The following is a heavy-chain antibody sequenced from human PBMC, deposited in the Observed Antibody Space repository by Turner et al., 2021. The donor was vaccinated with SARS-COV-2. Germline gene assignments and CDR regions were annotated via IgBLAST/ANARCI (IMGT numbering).Heavy chain of an antibody. V-gene: IGHV2-5*02. CDR2: IYWDDDK. D-gene: IGHD3-9*01. J-gene: IGHJ5*02. Sequence: HIALKGFGSMLVKPIHTLTLTCSFSGFSLSTSGGGVGWLRQPPGKALLQPPGKALEWLALIYWDDDKLYSPSMKNRLTITKDTSNNQVVITMTNMYPVETTTYYCAQLYYDILTDYRRWFDPWGQGTLVTVSS. CDR1: GFSLSTSGGG. CDR3: AQLYYDILTDYRRWFDP.